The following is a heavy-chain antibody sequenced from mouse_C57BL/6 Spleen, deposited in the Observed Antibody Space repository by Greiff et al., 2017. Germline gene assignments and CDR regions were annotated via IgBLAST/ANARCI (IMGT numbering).Heavy chain of an antibody. CDR2: IHPNSGST. Sequence: VQLQQPGAELVKPGASVKLSCTASGYTFTSYWMHWVKQRPGQGLEWIGMIHPNSGSTNYNEKFKSKATLTVDKSSSTAYMQLSSLTSEDSAVYYCASPTTVVAEIGAYWGQGTLVTVSA. V-gene: IGHV1-64*01. CDR3: ASPTTVVAEIGAY. J-gene: IGHJ3*01. D-gene: IGHD1-1*01. CDR1: GYTFTSYW.